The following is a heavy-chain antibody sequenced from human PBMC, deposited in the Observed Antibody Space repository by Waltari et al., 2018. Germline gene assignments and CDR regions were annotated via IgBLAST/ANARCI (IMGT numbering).Heavy chain of an antibody. J-gene: IGHJ6*02. D-gene: IGHD4-4*01. CDR1: CFTVSDTY. Sequence: EVQLVESGGGLVQPGGSLRLPCAPSCFTVSDTYMSWVRQEPGKGLEWVSVIYAGGSTSYADSVKGRFTISRDNSKSTLYLQMNSLRAEDTAVYYCARGRNTNYVVYGMDVWGQGTTVTVSS. V-gene: IGHV3-66*02. CDR2: IYAGGST. CDR3: ARGRNTNYVVYGMDV.